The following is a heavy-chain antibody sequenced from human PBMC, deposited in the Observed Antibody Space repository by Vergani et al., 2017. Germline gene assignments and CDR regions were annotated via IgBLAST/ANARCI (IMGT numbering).Heavy chain of an antibody. J-gene: IGHJ5*02. Sequence: QVQLVQSGAEVKKPGASVKVSCKASGYTFTGYYMHWVRQAPGQGLEWMGWINPNSGGKNYAQKFQGWVTMTRDTSSSTAYMELSRLRSDDTAVYYCARDTSSSWDPFDPWGQGTLVTVSS. CDR3: ARDTSSSWDPFDP. CDR2: INPNSGGK. CDR1: GYTFTGYY. D-gene: IGHD6-13*01. V-gene: IGHV1-2*04.